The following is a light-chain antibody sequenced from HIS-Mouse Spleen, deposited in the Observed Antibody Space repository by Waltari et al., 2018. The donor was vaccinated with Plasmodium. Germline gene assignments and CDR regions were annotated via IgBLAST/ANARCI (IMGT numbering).Light chain of an antibody. J-gene: IGLJ3*02. CDR1: ALPKKY. CDR2: EDS. Sequence: SYELTQPPSVSVSPGQTARITCPGAALPKKYAYWYQQKSGQAPVLVIYEDSKRPSGIPERCSGSSSGTMATLTISGAQVEDEADYYCYSTDSSGNHRVFGGGTKLTVL. CDR3: YSTDSSGNHRV. V-gene: IGLV3-10*01.